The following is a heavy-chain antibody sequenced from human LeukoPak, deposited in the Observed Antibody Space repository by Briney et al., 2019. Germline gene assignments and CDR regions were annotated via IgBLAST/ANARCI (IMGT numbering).Heavy chain of an antibody. D-gene: IGHD3-3*01. J-gene: IGHJ3*02. V-gene: IGHV4-59*12. CDR3: ARGGVVTDAFDI. CDR1: GGSISSYY. CDR2: IYYSGST. Sequence: SETLSLTCTVSGGSISSYYWSWIRQPPGKGLEWIGSIYYSGSTYYNPSLKSRVTISVDTSKNQFSLKLSSVIAADTAVYYCARGGVVTDAFDIWGQGTMVTVSS.